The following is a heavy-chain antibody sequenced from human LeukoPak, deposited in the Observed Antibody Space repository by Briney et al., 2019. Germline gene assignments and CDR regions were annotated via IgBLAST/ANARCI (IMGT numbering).Heavy chain of an antibody. Sequence: GGSLRLSCAASGFTFSSYEMNWVRQAPGKGLVWVSRINSDGSSTSYADSVKGRFTISRDNAKNTLYLQMNSLRAEDTAVHYCARGPLDFDYWGQGTLVTVSS. CDR1: GFTFSSYE. CDR3: ARGPLDFDY. J-gene: IGHJ4*02. CDR2: INSDGSST. V-gene: IGHV3-74*01.